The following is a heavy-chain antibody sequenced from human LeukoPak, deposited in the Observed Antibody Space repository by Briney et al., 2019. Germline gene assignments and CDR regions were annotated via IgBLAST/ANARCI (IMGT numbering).Heavy chain of an antibody. V-gene: IGHV1-2*02. J-gene: IGHJ4*02. CDR1: GYTFTSYG. CDR2: INPNSGGT. D-gene: IGHD3-3*01. Sequence: ASVKVSCKASGYTFTSYGISWVRQAPGQGLEWMGWINPNSGGTNYAQKFQGRVTMTRDTSISTAYMELSRLRSDDTAVYYCARGYDFWSGYRPDYWGQGTLVTVSS. CDR3: ARGYDFWSGYRPDY.